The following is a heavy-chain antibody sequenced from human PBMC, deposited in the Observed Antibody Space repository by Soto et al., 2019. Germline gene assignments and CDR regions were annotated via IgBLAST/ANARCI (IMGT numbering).Heavy chain of an antibody. CDR3: ARYIPGVRYYGMDV. CDR1: GFTFSSYA. D-gene: IGHD2-2*01. Sequence: GGSLRLSCAASGFTFSSYAMKWVRQAPGKGLEWVSLIGESGTPTYYADSVKGRFTISRDNSGNTLFLEMYSLRAEDTAVYYCARYIPGVRYYGMDVWGQATMVTV. CDR2: IGESGTPT. J-gene: IGHJ6*02. V-gene: IGHV3-23*01.